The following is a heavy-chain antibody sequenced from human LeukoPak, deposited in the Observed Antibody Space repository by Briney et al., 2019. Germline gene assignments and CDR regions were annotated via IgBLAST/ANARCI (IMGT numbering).Heavy chain of an antibody. J-gene: IGHJ4*02. Sequence: PSETLSLTCTVSGGSISSYYWSWIRQPPGKGLEWIGYIYYSVSTNYNPSLKSRVTISVDTSKNQFSLKLSSVTAADTAVYYCARSPLLRSSSWYVYWGQGTLVTVSS. D-gene: IGHD6-13*01. CDR3: ARSPLLRSSSWYVY. V-gene: IGHV4-59*01. CDR1: GGSISSYY. CDR2: IYYSVST.